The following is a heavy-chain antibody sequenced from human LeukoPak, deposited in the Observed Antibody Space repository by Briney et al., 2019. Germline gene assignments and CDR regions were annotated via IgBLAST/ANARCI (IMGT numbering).Heavy chain of an antibody. CDR1: GGSFSGYY. CDR2: INHSGST. D-gene: IGHD3-10*01. V-gene: IGHV4-34*01. CDR3: ARDSGTTGEVKFDP. J-gene: IGHJ5*02. Sequence: SETLSLTCAVYGGSFSGYYWSWIRQPPGKGLEWIGEINHSGSTNYNPSLKSRVTISVDTSKNQFSLKLMSVAAADTAVYYCARDSGTTGEVKFDPWGQGTLVTVSS.